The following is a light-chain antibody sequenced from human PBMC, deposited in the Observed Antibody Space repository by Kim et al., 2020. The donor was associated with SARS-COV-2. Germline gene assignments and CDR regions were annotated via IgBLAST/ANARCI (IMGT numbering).Light chain of an antibody. CDR1: KLGDKY. Sequence: ELTQPPSVSVSPGQTAYITCSGDKLGDKYACWYQQKPGQSPVLVIYQHNKRPSGIPERFSGSNSGNTATLTISGTQAMDEADYYCQAWDSSTVVFGGG. CDR2: QHN. CDR3: QAWDSSTVV. V-gene: IGLV3-1*01. J-gene: IGLJ2*01.